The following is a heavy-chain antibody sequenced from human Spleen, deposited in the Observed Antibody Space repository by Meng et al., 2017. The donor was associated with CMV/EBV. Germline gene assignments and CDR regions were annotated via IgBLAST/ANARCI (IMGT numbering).Heavy chain of an antibody. V-gene: IGHV4-59*01. CDR1: GGSISSYY. CDR2: IYYSGST. CDR3: ARGIAPSSNYFYYGMDV. D-gene: IGHD2-21*01. Sequence: SETLSLTCIVSGGSISSYYWSWIRQPPGTGLEWIGYIYYSGSTNYNPSLKSRLTISVDTSKNQFSLKLSSVTAADTAVYYCARGIAPSSNYFYYGMDVWGQGTTVTVSS. J-gene: IGHJ6*02.